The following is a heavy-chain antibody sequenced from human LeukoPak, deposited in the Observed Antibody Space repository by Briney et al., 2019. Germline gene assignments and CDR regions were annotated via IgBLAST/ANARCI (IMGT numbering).Heavy chain of an antibody. V-gene: IGHV3-21*01. CDR2: ISSSSGYI. CDR1: GFTVSSNY. CDR3: AASIAYRSSWFADY. Sequence: GGSLRLSCAATGFTVSSNYMNWVRQAPGKGLEWVSSISSSSGYIYYADSVKGRFTISRDNAKNSLYLQMNSLRAEDTGLYYCAASIAYRSSWFADYWGQGTLVTVSS. D-gene: IGHD6-13*01. J-gene: IGHJ4*02.